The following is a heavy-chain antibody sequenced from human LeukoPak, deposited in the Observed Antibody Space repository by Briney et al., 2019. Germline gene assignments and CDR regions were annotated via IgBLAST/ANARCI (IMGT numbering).Heavy chain of an antibody. CDR1: GFTFSSYA. J-gene: IGHJ4*02. V-gene: IGHV3-30-3*01. Sequence: PGGSLRLSCAASGFTFSSYAIHWVRQAPGKGLESVAVISYDGSNKYYADSVKGRFTISRDNSKNILYLQMNSLRADDTAVYYCASTDRATGTTWGLDYWGQGTLVTVSS. CDR3: ASTDRATGTTWGLDY. CDR2: ISYDGSNK. D-gene: IGHD1-1*01.